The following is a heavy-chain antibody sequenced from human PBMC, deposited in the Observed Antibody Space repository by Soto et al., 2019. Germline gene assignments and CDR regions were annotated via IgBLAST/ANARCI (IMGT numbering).Heavy chain of an antibody. CDR3: ARAICVAPRGRNCYGMDV. V-gene: IGHV4-59*12. J-gene: IGHJ6*02. CDR2: IYYSGST. CDR1: GGSISSYY. Sequence: PSETLSLTCTVSGGSISSYYWSWIRQPPGKGLEWIGYIYYSGSTNYNPSLKSRVTISVDTSKNQFSLKLSSVTAADTAVYYCARAICVAPRGRNCYGMDVWGQGTTVTVSS. D-gene: IGHD3-16*01.